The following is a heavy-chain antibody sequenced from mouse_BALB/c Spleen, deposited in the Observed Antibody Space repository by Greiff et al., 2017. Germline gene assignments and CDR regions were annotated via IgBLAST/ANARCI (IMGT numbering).Heavy chain of an antibody. CDR3: ARYPYGNYDYYAMDY. J-gene: IGHJ4*01. CDR2: IWAGGST. CDR1: GFSLTSYG. D-gene: IGHD2-1*01. Sequence: VQGVESGPGLVAPSQSLSITCTVSGFSLTSYGVHWVRQPPGKGLEWLGVIWAGGSTNYNSALMSRLSISKDNSKSQVFLKMNSLQTDDTAMYYCARYPYGNYDYYAMDYWGQGTSVTVSS. V-gene: IGHV2-9*02.